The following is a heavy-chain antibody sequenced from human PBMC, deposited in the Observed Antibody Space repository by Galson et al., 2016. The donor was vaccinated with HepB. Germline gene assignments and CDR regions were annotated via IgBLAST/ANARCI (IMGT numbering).Heavy chain of an antibody. Sequence: SLRLSCAASGFTFSTYAIHWVRQAPGKGLERVAVISFDGSNKYYADSVRGRFTISGDNSKNTLYLQMNSLRAEDTALYYCARDRRVGPTPTSLNYWGQGTLVTVSS. CDR3: ARDRRVGPTPTSLNY. J-gene: IGHJ4*02. CDR2: ISFDGSNK. D-gene: IGHD1-26*01. CDR1: GFTFSTYA. V-gene: IGHV3-30*04.